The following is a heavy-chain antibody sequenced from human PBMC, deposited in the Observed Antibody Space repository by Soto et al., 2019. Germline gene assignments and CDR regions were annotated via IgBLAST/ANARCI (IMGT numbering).Heavy chain of an antibody. V-gene: IGHV1-2*02. D-gene: IGHD5-12*01. Sequence: ASEVSCKASGYTFTGYYMHWVRQAPGQGLEWMGWINPNSGGTNYAQKFQGRVTMTRDTSISTAYMELSRLRSDDTAVYYCARDQGHIYSGYDFPNYYYGMDVWGQGTTVTVSS. CDR3: ARDQGHIYSGYDFPNYYYGMDV. J-gene: IGHJ6*02. CDR2: INPNSGGT. CDR1: GYTFTGYY.